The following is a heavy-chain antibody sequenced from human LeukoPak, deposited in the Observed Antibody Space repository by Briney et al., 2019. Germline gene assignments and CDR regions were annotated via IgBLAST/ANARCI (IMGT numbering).Heavy chain of an antibody. V-gene: IGHV4-34*01. CDR2: INHSGST. CDR1: GGSFSGYY. J-gene: IGHJ4*02. Sequence: SETLSLTCAVYGGSFSGYYWSWIRQPPGKGLEWIGEINHSGSTNYNPSLKSRVTISVDTSKNQFSLKLSSVTAADTAVYCCARGGYSYGYIDYWGQGTLVTVSS. D-gene: IGHD5-18*01. CDR3: ARGGYSYGYIDY.